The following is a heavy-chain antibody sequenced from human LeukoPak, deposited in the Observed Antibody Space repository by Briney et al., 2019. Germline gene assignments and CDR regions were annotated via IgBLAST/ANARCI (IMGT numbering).Heavy chain of an antibody. D-gene: IGHD1-26*01. J-gene: IGHJ4*02. V-gene: IGHV3-30*02. CDR1: EFTFSSYG. CDR2: IRYDGSNK. Sequence: PGGSLRLSCAASEFTFSSYGMHWVRQAPGKGLEWVAFIRYDGSNKYYADSVKGRFTISRDNSKNTLYLQMNSLRAEDAAVYYCARGGSGSYYGNPYYFDYWGQGTLVTVSS. CDR3: ARGGSGSYYGNPYYFDY.